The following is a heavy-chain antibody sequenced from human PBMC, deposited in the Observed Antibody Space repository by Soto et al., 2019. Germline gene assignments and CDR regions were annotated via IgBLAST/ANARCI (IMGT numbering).Heavy chain of an antibody. D-gene: IGHD3-3*01. V-gene: IGHV3-23*01. J-gene: IGHJ4*02. CDR2: ISGSGGST. CDR3: AKDPRWYYDFWSGYYNPRFDY. CDR1: GFTFSSYA. Sequence: GGSLRLSCAASGFTFSSYAMSWVRQAPGKGLEWVSAISGSGGSTYYADSVKGRFTISRDNSKNTLYLQMNSLRAEDTAVYYCAKDPRWYYDFWSGYYNPRFDYWGQGTLVTVSS.